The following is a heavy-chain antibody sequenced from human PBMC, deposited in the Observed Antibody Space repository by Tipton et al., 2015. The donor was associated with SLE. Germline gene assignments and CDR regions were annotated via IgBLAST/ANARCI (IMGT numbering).Heavy chain of an antibody. Sequence: TLSLTCTVSGDSIDIIGHYWGWIRQPPGKGLEWIGYIYYRGNTHYNPSLKSRVTISVDTSKNQFYLTLNSVTAADTAVYYCARHTESGSFSALDYWGPGILVTVSS. CDR3: ARHTESGSFSALDY. V-gene: IGHV4-39*07. CDR1: GDSIDIIGHY. D-gene: IGHD1-26*01. J-gene: IGHJ4*02. CDR2: IYYRGNT.